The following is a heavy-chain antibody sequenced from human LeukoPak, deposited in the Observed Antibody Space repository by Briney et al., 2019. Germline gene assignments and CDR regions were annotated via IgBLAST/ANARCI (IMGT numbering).Heavy chain of an antibody. CDR3: ARESPKDCTNGVCPNDAFDI. D-gene: IGHD2-8*01. J-gene: IGHJ3*02. CDR2: INPSGGST. V-gene: IGHV1-46*01. Sequence: GASVKVSCKASGYTFTSYYMHWVRPAPGQGLEWMGIINPSGGSTSYAQKFQGRVTMIRDTSTSTVYMELSSLRSEDTAVYYCARESPKDCTNGVCPNDAFDIWGQGTMVTVSS. CDR1: GYTFTSYY.